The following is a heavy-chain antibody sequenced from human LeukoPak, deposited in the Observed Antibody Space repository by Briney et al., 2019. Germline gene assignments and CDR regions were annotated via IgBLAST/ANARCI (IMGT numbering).Heavy chain of an antibody. Sequence: GGSLRLSCAASGFTFSSHAMHWVRQAPGKGLESVTVISYDGSNQYYADSVKGRFTIPRDNSKNTLYLQMNSLRAEDTAVYYCAREPGYYGSGGDAFDIWGQGTMVTVSS. V-gene: IGHV3-30*19. CDR2: ISYDGSNQ. D-gene: IGHD3-10*01. J-gene: IGHJ3*02. CDR3: AREPGYYGSGGDAFDI. CDR1: GFTFSSHA.